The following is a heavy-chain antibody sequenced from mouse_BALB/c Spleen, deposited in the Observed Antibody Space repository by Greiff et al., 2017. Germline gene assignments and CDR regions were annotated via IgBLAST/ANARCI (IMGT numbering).Heavy chain of an antibody. J-gene: IGHJ2*01. CDR1: GYSITSDYA. Sequence: EVKLMESGPGLVKPSQSLSLTCTVTGYSITSDYAWNWIRQFPGNKLEWMGYISYSGSTSYNPSLKSRISITRDTSKNQFFLQLNSVTTEDTATYYCARRKVQGDFDDWGQGTTLTVSS. V-gene: IGHV3-2*02. D-gene: IGHD2-14*01. CDR3: ARRKVQGDFDD. CDR2: ISYSGST.